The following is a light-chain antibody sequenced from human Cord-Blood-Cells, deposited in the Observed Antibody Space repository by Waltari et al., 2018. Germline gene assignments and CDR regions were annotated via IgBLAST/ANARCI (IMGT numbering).Light chain of an antibody. Sequence: IQVMTSPSSLSSSVRGRLTSTCRASQSISSYLNWYQQKPGKAPKLLIYAPSSLQSWVPSKFSGRGSGTDFTLTISRLQPEDFATFYCQQSYSTPITFGQGTRLEIK. J-gene: IGKJ5*01. CDR3: QQSYSTPIT. V-gene: IGKV1-39*01. CDR1: QSISSY. CDR2: APS.